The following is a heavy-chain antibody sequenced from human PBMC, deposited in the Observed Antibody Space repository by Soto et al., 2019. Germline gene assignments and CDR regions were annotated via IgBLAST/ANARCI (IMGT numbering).Heavy chain of an antibody. CDR2: IYYSGSA. Sequence: SETLSLTCTVSGGSISSGGYYWSWIRQHPGKGLEWIGYIYYSGSAYYNPALKSRVTISVDTSKNQFSLKLSSVTAADTAVYYCARGICSSTSCYLSRTRGGPYNWFDPWGQGTLVTVSS. V-gene: IGHV4-31*03. CDR1: GGSISSGGYY. CDR3: ARGICSSTSCYLSRTRGGPYNWFDP. D-gene: IGHD2-2*01. J-gene: IGHJ5*02.